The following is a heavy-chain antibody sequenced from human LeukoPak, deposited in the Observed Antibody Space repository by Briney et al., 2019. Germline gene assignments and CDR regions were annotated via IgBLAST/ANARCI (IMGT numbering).Heavy chain of an antibody. Sequence: SETLSLTCAVYGGSFSGYYWSWIRQPPGKGLEWIGEVNHSGSTYYNPSLKSRVTMSVDTSKNQFSLKLSSVTAADTAVYYCARVVVVVITRNWYFDLWGRGTLVTVSS. CDR3: ARVVVVVITRNWYFDL. CDR2: VNHSGST. J-gene: IGHJ2*01. D-gene: IGHD3-22*01. V-gene: IGHV4-34*01. CDR1: GGSFSGYY.